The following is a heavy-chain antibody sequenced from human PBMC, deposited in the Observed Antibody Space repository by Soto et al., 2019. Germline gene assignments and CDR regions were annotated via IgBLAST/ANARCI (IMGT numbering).Heavy chain of an antibody. Sequence: ASVKVSCKASGGTFSSYTISWVRQAPGQGLEWMGRIIPILGIANYAQKFQGRVTITADKSTSTAYMELSSLRSEDTAVYYCARDRGIAAAGTVNWAQGNLVTVSS. CDR3: ARDRGIAAAGTVN. CDR2: IIPILGIA. J-gene: IGHJ4*02. V-gene: IGHV1-69*04. CDR1: GGTFSSYT. D-gene: IGHD6-13*01.